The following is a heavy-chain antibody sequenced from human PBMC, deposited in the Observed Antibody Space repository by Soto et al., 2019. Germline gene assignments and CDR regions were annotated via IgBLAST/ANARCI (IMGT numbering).Heavy chain of an antibody. J-gene: IGHJ6*02. Sequence: EVQLVESGGGLVQPGGSLRLSCAASGFSFSSYSMTWVRQAPGKGLEWLSYISSGSTAIYYADSVKGRFTISRDNDKKSLDLQMNSLRDEDTAVYYCARDPTLWFGDNYYYYGLDVWVQGTTVTVSS. CDR3: ARDPTLWFGDNYYYYGLDV. CDR1: GFSFSSYS. CDR2: ISSGSTAI. V-gene: IGHV3-48*02. D-gene: IGHD3-10*01.